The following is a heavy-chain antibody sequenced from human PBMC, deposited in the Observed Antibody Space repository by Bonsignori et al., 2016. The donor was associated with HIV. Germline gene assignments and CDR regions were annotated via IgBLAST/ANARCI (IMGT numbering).Heavy chain of an antibody. CDR2: ISSSGSTI. CDR3: ARWGTTVTTSSYYFDY. V-gene: IGHV3-48*03. Sequence: WIRQPPGKGLEWVSYISSSGSTIYYADSVKGRFTISRDNAKNSLYLQMNSLRAEDTAVYYCARWGTTVTTSSYYFDYWGQGTLVTVSS. J-gene: IGHJ4*02. D-gene: IGHD4-11*01.